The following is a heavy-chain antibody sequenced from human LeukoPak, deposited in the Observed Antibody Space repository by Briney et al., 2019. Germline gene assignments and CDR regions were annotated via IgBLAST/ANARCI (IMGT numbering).Heavy chain of an antibody. CDR1: GGSFSGYY. D-gene: IGHD3-9*01. Sequence: PSETLSLTCAVYGGSFSGYYWSWIRQPPGKGLEWIGYIYYSGSTNYNPSLKSRVTISVDTSNNQFSLKLSSVTAADTAVYYCARNVYYDILTGPYYYYMDVWGQGTMVTVSS. J-gene: IGHJ6*03. V-gene: IGHV4-59*01. CDR3: ARNVYYDILTGPYYYYMDV. CDR2: IYYSGST.